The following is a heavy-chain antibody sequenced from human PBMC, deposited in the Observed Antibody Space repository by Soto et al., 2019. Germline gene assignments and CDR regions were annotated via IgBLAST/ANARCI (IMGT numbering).Heavy chain of an antibody. J-gene: IGHJ4*02. V-gene: IGHV1-18*01. D-gene: IGHD1-1*01. CDR3: ARGRYGDY. CDR1: GYAFTTYV. CDR2: ISAHNGNT. Sequence: QVNLVQSGAEVKKPGASVKVSCKGSGYAFTTYVITWVQQAPGQGLEWMRWISAHNGNTNYAQKLQGRVTVTRDTSTSTAYMELRSLRSDVTAVYYCARGRYGDYWGQGALVTVSS.